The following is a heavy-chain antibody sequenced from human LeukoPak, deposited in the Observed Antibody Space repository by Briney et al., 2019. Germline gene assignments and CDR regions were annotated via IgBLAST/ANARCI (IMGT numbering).Heavy chain of an antibody. V-gene: IGHV3-30*02. J-gene: IGHJ4*02. CDR3: AKDPGFHCSSTSC. CDR2: IRYDGSNK. CDR1: GFTFSSYG. Sequence: GGSLRLSCAASGFTFSSYGMHWVRQAPGKGLEWVAFIRYDGSNKYYADSVKGRFTISRDNSKNTLYLQMNSLRAEDTAVYYCAKDPGFHCSSTSCWGQGTLVTVSS. D-gene: IGHD2-2*01.